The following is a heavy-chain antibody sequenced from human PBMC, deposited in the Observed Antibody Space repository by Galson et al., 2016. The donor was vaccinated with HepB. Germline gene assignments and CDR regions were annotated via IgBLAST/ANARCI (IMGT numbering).Heavy chain of an antibody. V-gene: IGHV3-66*02. D-gene: IGHD6-13*01. CDR2: IYSGGST. CDR1: GFTVGNNY. Sequence: SLRLSCAASGFTVGNNYMSWVRQAPGKGLEWVSLIYSGGSTYYADSVKGRFTISRHNSKNTLYLQMNSLRAEDTAVYYCAAHSAKDYWGQGTLVTVSS. CDR3: AAHSAKDY. J-gene: IGHJ4*02.